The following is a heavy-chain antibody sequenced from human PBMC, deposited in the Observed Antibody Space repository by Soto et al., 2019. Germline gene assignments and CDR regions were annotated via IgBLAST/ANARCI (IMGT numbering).Heavy chain of an antibody. D-gene: IGHD2-15*01. Sequence: EVQLLESGGGLVQPGGSLRLSCAASGFTFSSYAMSWVRQAPGKGLEWVSTVRSGGTWTYYADSVKGRFTISRDNSKNTLYLLMKSLRAEDTAVYYCAKLFTPLTPFYGMDVWGQGTTVTVSS. CDR3: AKLFTPLTPFYGMDV. V-gene: IGHV3-23*01. CDR1: GFTFSSYA. CDR2: VRSGGTWT. J-gene: IGHJ6*02.